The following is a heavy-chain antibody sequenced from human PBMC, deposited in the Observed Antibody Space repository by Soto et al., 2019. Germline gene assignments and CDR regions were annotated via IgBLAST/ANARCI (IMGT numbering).Heavy chain of an antibody. CDR3: ARDGDYSSSPDNNWFDP. CDR1: GDSVSSNSAA. D-gene: IGHD6-6*01. Sequence: PSQTLSLTCAISGDSVSSNSAAWNWIRQSPSRGLEWLGRTYYRSKWYNDYAVSVKSRITINPDTSKNQFSLQLNSVTPEDTAVYYCARDGDYSSSPDNNWFDPWGQGTLVTVSS. CDR2: TYYRSKWYN. J-gene: IGHJ5*02. V-gene: IGHV6-1*01.